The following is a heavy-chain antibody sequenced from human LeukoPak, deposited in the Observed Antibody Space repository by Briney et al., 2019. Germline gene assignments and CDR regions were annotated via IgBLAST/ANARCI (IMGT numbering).Heavy chain of an antibody. CDR3: ARCDYDFWSGPYWFDP. CDR1: GGSISSGSYY. V-gene: IGHV4-61*02. D-gene: IGHD3-3*01. Sequence: SETLSLTCTVSGGSISSGSYYWSWIRQPAGKGLEWIGRIYTSGSTNYNPSLKSRVTISVDTSKNQFSLKLSSVTAADTAVCYCARCDYDFWSGPYWFDPWGQGTLVTVSS. CDR2: IYTSGST. J-gene: IGHJ5*02.